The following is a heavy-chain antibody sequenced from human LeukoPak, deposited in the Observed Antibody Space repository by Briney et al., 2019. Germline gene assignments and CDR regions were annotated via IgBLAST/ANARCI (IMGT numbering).Heavy chain of an antibody. CDR1: GGSISSSSYY. CDR3: ARADGDYEGWFDP. Sequence: SETLSLTCTVSGGSISSSSYYWGWIRQPPGKGLEWIGSIYYSGSTYYNPSLKSRVTISVDTSKNQFSLKLSSVTAADTAVYYCARADGDYEGWFDPWGQGTLVTVSS. J-gene: IGHJ5*02. V-gene: IGHV4-39*07. D-gene: IGHD4-17*01. CDR2: IYYSGST.